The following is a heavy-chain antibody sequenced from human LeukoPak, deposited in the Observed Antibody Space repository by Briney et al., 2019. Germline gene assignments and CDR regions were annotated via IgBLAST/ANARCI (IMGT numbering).Heavy chain of an antibody. V-gene: IGHV4-31*03. D-gene: IGHD5-12*01. CDR3: ASGNTGYDRDSFDI. J-gene: IGHJ3*02. Sequence: SETLSLTCTVSGGSMGSGNYCWSWIRQLPGKGLEWIGYIFYSGTIYYNPSLKGRISISVDTSENQFSLKLSSMTAADTAVYYCASGNTGYDRDSFDIWGQGTMVTVSS. CDR2: IFYSGTI. CDR1: GGSMGSGNYC.